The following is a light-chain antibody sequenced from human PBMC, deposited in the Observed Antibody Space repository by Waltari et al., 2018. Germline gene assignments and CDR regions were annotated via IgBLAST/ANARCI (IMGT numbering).Light chain of an antibody. Sequence: QSALTQTASVSGSPGQSITIPCTGTSSVGGGHNYASRYQHHPGKAPKPMIYEVRNRPSGVSNRFSGSKSGNTASLTISGLQAEDAADYYCSSFSINTPVQVFGGGTKLTVL. J-gene: IGLJ3*02. CDR1: SSVGGGHNY. CDR2: EVR. V-gene: IGLV2-14*01. CDR3: SSFSINTPVQV.